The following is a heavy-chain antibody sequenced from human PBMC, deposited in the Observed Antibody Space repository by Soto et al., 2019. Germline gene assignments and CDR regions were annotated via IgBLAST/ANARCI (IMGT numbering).Heavy chain of an antibody. CDR3: VRLYYYDSSGRADHAFDI. Sequence: SQTLPLTCTVSPSARTSGSSYASVILQHPGKSLGRTGYIYSSGITSCNTPRKSRVTISVDTSKNQFSLKLSSVTAADTAVYYCVRLYYYDSSGRADHAFDIWGQGTMVTVSS. CDR2: IYSSGIT. CDR1: PSARTSGSSY. D-gene: IGHD3-22*01. J-gene: IGHJ3*02. V-gene: IGHV4-31*03.